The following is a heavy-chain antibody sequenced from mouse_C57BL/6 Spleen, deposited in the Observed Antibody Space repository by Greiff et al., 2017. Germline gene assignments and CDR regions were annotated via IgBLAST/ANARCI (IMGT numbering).Heavy chain of an antibody. CDR2: INPSKGCT. CDR3: AGSRGFHWYFDV. J-gene: IGHJ1*03. CDR1: GYTFTSYW. Sequence: QVQLQQPGTELVKPGASVKLSCKASGYTFTSYWMHWVKQRPGQGLEWIGNINPSKGCTNYNEKFKSKATLTVDKSSSTAYMQLSSLTSEDSAVYYCAGSRGFHWYFDVWGTGTTVTVSA. V-gene: IGHV1-53*01.